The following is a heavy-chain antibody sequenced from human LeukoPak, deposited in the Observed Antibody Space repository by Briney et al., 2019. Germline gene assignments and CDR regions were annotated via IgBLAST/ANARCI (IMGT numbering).Heavy chain of an antibody. V-gene: IGHV3-48*01. CDR1: GFTFSSYS. J-gene: IGHJ4*02. CDR2: ISSSSSTI. D-gene: IGHD3-3*01. Sequence: GGSLRLSCAASGFTFSSYSMNWVRQAPGKGLKWVSYISSSSSTIYYADSVKGRFTISRDNAKNSLYLQMNSLRAEDTAVYYCARDLTGRGGDFWSGYYTGHYFDYWGQGTLVTVSS. CDR3: ARDLTGRGGDFWSGYYTGHYFDY.